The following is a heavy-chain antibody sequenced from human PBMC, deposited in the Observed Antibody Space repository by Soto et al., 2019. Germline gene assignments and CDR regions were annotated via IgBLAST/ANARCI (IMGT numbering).Heavy chain of an antibody. CDR2: ISSSSSTI. CDR1: GFTFSSYS. CDR3: ARDLTYYDYVWGSRQPRNQDY. V-gene: IGHV3-48*01. D-gene: IGHD3-16*01. J-gene: IGHJ4*02. Sequence: EVQLVESGGGLVQPGGSLSLSCAASGFTFSSYSMNWVRQAPGKGLEWVSYISSSSSTIYYADSVKGRFTISTDNAKNSLYLQMNSLSAEDTAVYFGARDLTYYDYVWGSRQPRNQDYWCQGTLVTVSS.